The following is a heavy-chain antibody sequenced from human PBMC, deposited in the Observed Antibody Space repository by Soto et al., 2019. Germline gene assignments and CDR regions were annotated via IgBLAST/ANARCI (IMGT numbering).Heavy chain of an antibody. J-gene: IGHJ4*02. CDR3: ARLGTCRIDY. CDR2: IYYSGST. Sequence: SETLSLTCTVSGGSISSGGYYWSWIRQHPGKGLEWIGYIYYSGSTYYNPSLKSRVTMSVDTSKNQFSLKLSSVTAADTAVYYRARLGTCRIDYWGQGDMITVCS. CDR1: GGSISSGGYY. V-gene: IGHV4-31*03.